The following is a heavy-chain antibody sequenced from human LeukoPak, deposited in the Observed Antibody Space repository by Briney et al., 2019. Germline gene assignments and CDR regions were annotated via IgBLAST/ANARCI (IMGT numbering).Heavy chain of an antibody. CDR2: IKSKTDGGTT. CDR1: GLTFSSAW. CDR3: TTDLMYYDYVWGSYRHSY. D-gene: IGHD3-16*02. Sequence: PGGSLRLSCGVSGLTFSSAWMSWVRQAPGKGLEWVGRIKSKTDGGTTDYAAPVKGRFTISRDDSKNTLYLQMNSLKTEDTAVYYCTTDLMYYDYVWGSYRHSYWGQGTLVTVSS. J-gene: IGHJ4*02. V-gene: IGHV3-15*01.